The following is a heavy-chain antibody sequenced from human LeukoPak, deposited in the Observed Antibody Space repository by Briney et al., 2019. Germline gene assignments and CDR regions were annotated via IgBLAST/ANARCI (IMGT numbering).Heavy chain of an antibody. CDR1: GGSISSGGYS. D-gene: IGHD2-2*01. CDR2: IYHSGST. J-gene: IGHJ5*02. CDR3: ARLWYQLPAEGGFDP. V-gene: IGHV4-30-2*01. Sequence: PSETLSLTCAVSGGSISSGGYSWSWIRQPPGQGLEWIGYIYHSGSTNYNPSLKSRVTISVDTSKNQFSLKLSSVTAADTAVYYCARLWYQLPAEGGFDPWGQGTLVTVSS.